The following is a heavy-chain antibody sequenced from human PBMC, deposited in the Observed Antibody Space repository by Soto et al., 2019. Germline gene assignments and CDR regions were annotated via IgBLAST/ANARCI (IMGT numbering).Heavy chain of an antibody. Sequence: GGSLRLSCAASGFTFSSYGMHWVRQAPGKGLEWVAVIWYDGSNKYYADSVKGRFTISRDNSKNTLYLQMNSLRAEDTAVYYCAREPQWFGDYYYYGMDVWGQGTTVTVSS. CDR2: IWYDGSNK. J-gene: IGHJ6*02. CDR3: AREPQWFGDYYYYGMDV. V-gene: IGHV3-33*01. CDR1: GFTFSSYG. D-gene: IGHD3-10*01.